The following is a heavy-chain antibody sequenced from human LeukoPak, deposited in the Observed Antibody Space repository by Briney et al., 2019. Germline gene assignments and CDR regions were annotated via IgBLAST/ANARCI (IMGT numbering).Heavy chain of an antibody. CDR2: LSFDETYK. CDR1: GFTFRRYA. Sequence: GGSLGLSCAASGFTFRRYAMHWVRQAPGKGLEWVAALSFDETYKFYADSVKGRFIISRDNSNNTLSLEMNGLRTEDTAVYFCARGKGGPFKYWGQGTLVTVSS. D-gene: IGHD2-15*01. CDR3: ARGKGGPFKY. V-gene: IGHV3-30*01. J-gene: IGHJ4*02.